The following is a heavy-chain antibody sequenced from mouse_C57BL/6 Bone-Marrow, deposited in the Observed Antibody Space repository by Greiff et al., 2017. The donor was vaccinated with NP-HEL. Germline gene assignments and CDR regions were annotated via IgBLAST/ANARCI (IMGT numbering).Heavy chain of an antibody. CDR1: GYTFTSYW. V-gene: IGHV1-64*01. Sequence: QVQLQQPGAELVKPGASVKLSCKASGYTFTSYWMHWVKQRPGQGLEWIGMIHPNSGSTNYNEKFKSQATLTVDKSSSTAYMQLSSLTSEDSAVYYCAREGTYYYAMDGWGQGTSVTVSS. J-gene: IGHJ4*01. CDR2: IHPNSGST. CDR3: AREGTYYYAMDG.